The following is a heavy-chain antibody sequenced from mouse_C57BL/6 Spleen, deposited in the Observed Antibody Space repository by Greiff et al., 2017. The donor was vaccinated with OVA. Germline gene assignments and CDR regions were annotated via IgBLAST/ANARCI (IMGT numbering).Heavy chain of an antibody. CDR2: INPNNGGT. V-gene: IGHV1-26*01. CDR3: ARSARSHDGYLGFAY. D-gene: IGHD2-3*01. Sequence: EVQLQQSGPELVKPGASVKISCKASGYTFTDYYMNWVKQSHGKSLEWIGDINPNNGGTSYNQKFKGKATLTVDKSSSTAYMELRILTSEDSAVYYGARSARSHDGYLGFAYWGQGTLVTVSA. CDR1: GYTFTDYY. J-gene: IGHJ3*01.